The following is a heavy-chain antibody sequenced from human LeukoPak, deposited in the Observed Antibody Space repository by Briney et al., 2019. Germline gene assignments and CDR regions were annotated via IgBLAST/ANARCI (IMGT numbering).Heavy chain of an antibody. D-gene: IGHD5-24*01. CDR1: GGSFSGYY. V-gene: IGHV4-34*01. J-gene: IGHJ4*02. Sequence: PSETLSLTCAVYGGSFSGYYWSWIRQPPGKGLEWIGEINHSGSTNYNPSLKSRVTISVDTSKNQFSLKLSSVTAADTAVYYCARGRRRDGADYWGQGTLVTVSS. CDR3: ARGRRRDGADY. CDR2: INHSGST.